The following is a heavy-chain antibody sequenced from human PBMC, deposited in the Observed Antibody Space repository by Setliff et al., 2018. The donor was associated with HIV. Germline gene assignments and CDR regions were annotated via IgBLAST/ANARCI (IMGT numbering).Heavy chain of an antibody. CDR3: ARGKYPQWLVTSDAFDI. D-gene: IGHD6-19*01. V-gene: IGHV7-4-1*02. Sequence: VKVSCKASGYTFTSYAMNWVRQAPGQGLEWMGWINTNTGNPTYAQGFTGRFVFSLDTSVSTAYLQISSLKAEDTAVYYCARGKYPQWLVTSDAFDIWGQGTMVTVSS. CDR1: GYTFTSYA. J-gene: IGHJ3*02. CDR2: INTNTGNP.